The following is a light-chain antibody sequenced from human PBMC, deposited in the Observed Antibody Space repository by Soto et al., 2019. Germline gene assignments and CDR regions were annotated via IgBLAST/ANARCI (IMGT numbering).Light chain of an antibody. V-gene: IGKV3-15*01. CDR1: EGVNNN. CDR3: QQYGSSSYT. Sequence: EIVMTQSPATLSVSPGERVTLSCRASEGVNNNLAWYQQKPGQAPRLLIYSASSRAPRVPGRFSGSGSGTEFTLSISSLQSEDFAVYYCQQYGSSSYTFGQGTKLEIK. J-gene: IGKJ2*01. CDR2: SAS.